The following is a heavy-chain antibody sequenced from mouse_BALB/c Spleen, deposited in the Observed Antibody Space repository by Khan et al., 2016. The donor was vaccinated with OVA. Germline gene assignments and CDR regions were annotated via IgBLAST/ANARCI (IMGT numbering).Heavy chain of an antibody. CDR1: GYTFSSYW. V-gene: IGHV1-9*01. CDR2: ILPGSDST. J-gene: IGHJ2*01. D-gene: IGHD2-10*01. CDR3: ARHPTYPFDL. Sequence: QVQLKQSGTELMKPGASVKISCKATGYTFSSYWIEWVKQRPGHGLEWIGEILPGSDSTNYNEKFKGKATFTADASSNTAYMQLSSLTSEDSAVYYCARHPTYPFDLWGQGTTLTVSS.